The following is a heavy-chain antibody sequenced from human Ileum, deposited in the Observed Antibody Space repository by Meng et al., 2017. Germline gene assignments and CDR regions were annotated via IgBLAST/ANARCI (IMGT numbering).Heavy chain of an antibody. V-gene: IGHV6-1*01. J-gene: IGHJ4*02. CDR2: TYYRSKWYN. CDR3: AKDGTSGSYLGLYY. D-gene: IGHD1-26*01. Sequence: VQLQQSCPGLVKPSQTLSLTCVISGDSVSSNSAAWNWIRQSPSRGLEWLGRTYYRSKWYNDYAVSVKSRITINPDTSKNQFFLQLNSVTPEDTAVYYCAKDGTSGSYLGLYYWGQGTLVTVSS. CDR1: GDSVSSNSAA.